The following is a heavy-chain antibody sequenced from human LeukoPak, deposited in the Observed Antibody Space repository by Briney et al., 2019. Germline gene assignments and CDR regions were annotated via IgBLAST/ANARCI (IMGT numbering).Heavy chain of an antibody. D-gene: IGHD5-12*01. V-gene: IGHV3-7*01. Sequence: PGGSLRLSCAASGFTFSSYWMSWVRQAPGKGLEWVANIKQDGSEKYYVDSVKGRFTISRDNAKNSLYLQMNSLRAEDTAVYYCASQWGAEPYSGYDYYYYYVDVWGKGTTVTVSS. J-gene: IGHJ6*03. CDR1: GFTFSSYW. CDR3: ASQWGAEPYSGYDYYYYYVDV. CDR2: IKQDGSEK.